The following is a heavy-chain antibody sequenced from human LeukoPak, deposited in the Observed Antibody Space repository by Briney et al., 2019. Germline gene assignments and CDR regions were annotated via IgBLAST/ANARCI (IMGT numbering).Heavy chain of an antibody. CDR3: ARDRRYYYGSGSKSLSYYYGMDV. V-gene: IGHV4-59*01. CDR2: IYYSGST. Sequence: SEALSLTCTLSGGSISTYYWSWIRQPPGKGLEWIGYIYYSGSTNYNPSLKSRVTISVDTSKNQFSLKLSSVTAADTAVYYCARDRRYYYGSGSKSLSYYYGMDVWGQGATVTVSS. CDR1: GGSISTYY. J-gene: IGHJ6*02. D-gene: IGHD3-10*01.